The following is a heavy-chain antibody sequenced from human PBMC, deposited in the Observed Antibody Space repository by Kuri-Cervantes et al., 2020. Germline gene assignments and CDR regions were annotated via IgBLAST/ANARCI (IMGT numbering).Heavy chain of an antibody. CDR2: IKKDGSGK. J-gene: IGHJ4*02. V-gene: IGHV3-7*01. CDR1: GFIFNNYW. Sequence: GESLKISCAASGFIFNNYWMSWVRQAPGKGLEWVANIKKDGSGKYYVDSVKGRFTISRDNAKMSVDLQMNSLRVEDTAVYYCARDRFRYFDYWGQGTLVTVSS. CDR3: ARDRFRYFDY.